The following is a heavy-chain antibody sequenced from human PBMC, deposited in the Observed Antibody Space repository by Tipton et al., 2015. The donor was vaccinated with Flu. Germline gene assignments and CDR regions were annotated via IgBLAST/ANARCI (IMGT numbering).Heavy chain of an antibody. Sequence: QSGAEVKKPGSSVNVSCKASGGSFSDYSITWVRQAPGQGVEWMGRVIPVFKTATYAEKFQGRVTITADESTSTAYMEINSLRSEDTAVYYCAREHFPSYNNGMDVWGQGTTVTVSS. D-gene: IGHD2/OR15-2a*01. V-gene: IGHV1-69*15. CDR3: AREHFPSYNNGMDV. CDR2: VIPVFKTA. J-gene: IGHJ6*02. CDR1: GGSFSDYS.